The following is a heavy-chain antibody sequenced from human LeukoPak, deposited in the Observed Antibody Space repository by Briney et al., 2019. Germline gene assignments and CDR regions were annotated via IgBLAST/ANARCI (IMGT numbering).Heavy chain of an antibody. D-gene: IGHD5-18*01. V-gene: IGHV4-30-4*02. CDR2: IYYSGST. Sequence: SETLSPTCTVSGVSISSGDYYWSWIRQPPGKGLEWIGYIYYSGSTNYNPSLKSRVTISVDTSKNQFSLKLSSVTAADTAVYYCARWIQLWPTRGDYWGQGTLVTVSS. CDR3: ARWIQLWPTRGDY. J-gene: IGHJ4*02. CDR1: GVSISSGDYY.